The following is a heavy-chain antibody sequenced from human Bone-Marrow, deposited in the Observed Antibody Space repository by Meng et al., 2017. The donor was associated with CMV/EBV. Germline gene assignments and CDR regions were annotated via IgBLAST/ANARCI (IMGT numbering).Heavy chain of an antibody. CDR1: GYTFTGYY. CDR3: ARAKDPTTIVGLVTNYDY. Sequence: ASVKVSCKASGYTFTGYYMHWVRQAPGQGLEWMGWINPNSGVTNYAQKFQGRVTMTRDTSMSTAYMELNRLRSDDTAVYYCARAKDPTTIVGLVTNYDYWGQGTLVTVSS. D-gene: IGHD3-3*01. CDR2: INPNSGVT. J-gene: IGHJ4*02. V-gene: IGHV1-2*02.